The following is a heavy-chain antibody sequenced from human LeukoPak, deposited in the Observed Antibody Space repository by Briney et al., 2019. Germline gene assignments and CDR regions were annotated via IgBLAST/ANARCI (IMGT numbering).Heavy chain of an antibody. Sequence: SETLSLTCTVSGGSISSSSYYWGWIRQPPGKGLEWIGTIYYSGNTYYNPSLKSRVSISVDTCKNQFSLKLSSVTAADTAVYYCARQAVAGNGFDYWGQGTVVTVSS. J-gene: IGHJ4*02. CDR3: ARQAVAGNGFDY. D-gene: IGHD6-19*01. CDR1: GGSISSSSYY. CDR2: IYYSGNT. V-gene: IGHV4-39*01.